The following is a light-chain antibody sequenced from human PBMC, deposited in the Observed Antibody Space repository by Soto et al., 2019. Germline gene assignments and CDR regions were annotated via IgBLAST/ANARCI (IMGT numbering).Light chain of an antibody. CDR1: QSISFY. CDR2: AAS. J-gene: IGKJ5*01. CDR3: QQSYSTPIT. Sequence: IQISRSTYSLSASFGYMFTITFRSSQSISFYLNWYQQKPGNAPKVLIYAASNLQTGVPSRFSGSGSGTDFTLTIYRLQPEDFATYSCQQSYSTPITFCQGTRLEIK. V-gene: IGKV1-39*01.